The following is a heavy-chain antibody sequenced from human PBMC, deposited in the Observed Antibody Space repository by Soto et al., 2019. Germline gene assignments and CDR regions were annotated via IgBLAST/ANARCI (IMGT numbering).Heavy chain of an antibody. D-gene: IGHD2-2*01. CDR3: ARVALGHCSSTSCPFYYMDV. V-gene: IGHV4-59*11. CDR2: IYYSRST. J-gene: IGHJ6*03. CDR1: GGYISSHY. Sequence: QSHPSTVSGGYISSHYWSWIRKNQGKGLEWIGYIYYSRSTNYNPSLQSRVTISVDTSKNQFSLKLSSVTAADTAVYYCARVALGHCSSTSCPFYYMDVWGKGTTVTVSS.